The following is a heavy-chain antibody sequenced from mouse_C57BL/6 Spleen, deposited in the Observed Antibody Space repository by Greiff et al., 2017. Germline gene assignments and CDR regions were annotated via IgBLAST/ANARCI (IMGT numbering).Heavy chain of an antibody. CDR1: GYTFTSYW. Sequence: QVQLQQPGAELVMPGASVKLSCKASGYTFTSYWMHWVKQRPGQGLEWIGEIDPSDSYTNYNQKFKGKSTLTVDKSSSTAYMQLSSLTSEDSAVYYCARSGGYGNGTGYWGQGTTLTVSS. V-gene: IGHV1-69*01. J-gene: IGHJ2*01. CDR3: ARSGGYGNGTGY. CDR2: IDPSDSYT. D-gene: IGHD2-1*01.